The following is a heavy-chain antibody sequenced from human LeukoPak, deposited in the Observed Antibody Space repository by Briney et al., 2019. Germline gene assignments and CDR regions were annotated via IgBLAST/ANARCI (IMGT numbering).Heavy chain of an antibody. D-gene: IGHD3-16*01. CDR3: ARAPKSYGPWYFDL. V-gene: IGHV1-2*02. J-gene: IGHJ2*01. CDR1: GYTFTSYG. Sequence: ASVKVSCKASGYTFTSYGISWVRQAPGRGLEWMGWINPNSGGTNYAQKFQGRVTMTRDTSISTAYMELSRLRSDDTAIYYCARAPKSYGPWYFDLWGRGTLVTVSS. CDR2: INPNSGGT.